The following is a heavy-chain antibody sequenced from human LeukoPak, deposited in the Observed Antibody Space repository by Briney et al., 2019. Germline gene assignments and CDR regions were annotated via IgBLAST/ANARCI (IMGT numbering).Heavy chain of an antibody. D-gene: IGHD6-19*01. CDR3: ARAKQWLKAQDY. J-gene: IGHJ4*02. CDR1: GYTFTSYG. V-gene: IGHV1-18*01. CDR2: ISAYNGNT. Sequence: ASVKVSCTASGYTFTSYGISWVRQAPGQGLEWMGWISAYNGNTNYAQKLQGRVTMTTDTSTSTAYMELSSLRSEDTAVYSCARAKQWLKAQDYWGQGTLVTVSS.